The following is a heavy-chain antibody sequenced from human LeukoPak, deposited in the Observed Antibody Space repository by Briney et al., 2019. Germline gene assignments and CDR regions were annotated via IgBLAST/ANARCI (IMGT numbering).Heavy chain of an antibody. Sequence: ASVKVSFKASGYTFTSYGISWVRQAPGQGLEWMGWISAYNGNTNYAQKLQGRVTMTTDTSTSTAYMELRSLRSDDTAVYYCARGVYDSSGYYLSDFDYWGQGTLVTVSS. CDR1: GYTFTSYG. CDR3: ARGVYDSSGYYLSDFDY. J-gene: IGHJ4*02. CDR2: ISAYNGNT. V-gene: IGHV1-18*01. D-gene: IGHD3-22*01.